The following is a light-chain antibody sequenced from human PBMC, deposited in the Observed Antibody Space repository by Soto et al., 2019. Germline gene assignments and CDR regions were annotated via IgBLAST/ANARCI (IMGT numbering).Light chain of an antibody. CDR3: QQSYSTPPWT. J-gene: IGKJ1*01. V-gene: IGKV1-39*01. Sequence: DIQFTQCPSFLSASVGDRVTLTCRASQDIGNYLVWYQREPGKAPKLLIYAASTLQSGVPSRFSGSGSGTDFTLTISSLQPEDFATYFCQQSYSTPPWTFGQGTKVDI. CDR2: AAS. CDR1: QDIGNY.